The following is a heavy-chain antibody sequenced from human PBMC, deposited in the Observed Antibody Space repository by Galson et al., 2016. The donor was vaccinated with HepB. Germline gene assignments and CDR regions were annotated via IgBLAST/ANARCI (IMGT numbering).Heavy chain of an antibody. CDR2: IYNSGSS. CDR1: GGSITSYY. Sequence: SETLSLTCSVSGGSITSYYWTWIRQPPGKGLEWIGFIYNSGSSTYNPSLTSRVTMSLDTSKNQLSLKLSSVTAADTANYFCVRDQGGHSSSWLDYWGQGILVTVSS. J-gene: IGHJ4*02. CDR3: VRDQGGHSSSWLDY. D-gene: IGHD6-13*01. V-gene: IGHV4-59*01.